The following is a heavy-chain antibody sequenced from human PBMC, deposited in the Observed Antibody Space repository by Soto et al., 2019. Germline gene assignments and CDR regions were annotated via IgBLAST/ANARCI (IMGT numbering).Heavy chain of an antibody. Sequence: GGSLSGNYWGWIRQPPGKGLEWIGETHHSGSTAYNPSLKSRVTISVDTSRNQFSLKLNSVTAADTAVYYCARTTAAIHLNYWSQGTLVTVSS. CDR2: THHSGST. J-gene: IGHJ4*02. CDR3: ARTTAAIHLNY. V-gene: IGHV4-34*01. D-gene: IGHD2-21*02. CDR1: GGSLSGNY.